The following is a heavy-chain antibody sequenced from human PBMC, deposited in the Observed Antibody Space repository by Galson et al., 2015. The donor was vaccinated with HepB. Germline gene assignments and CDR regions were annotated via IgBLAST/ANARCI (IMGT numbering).Heavy chain of an antibody. V-gene: IGHV1-18*01. J-gene: IGHJ5*02. Sequence: SGAEVKKPGESMMISSKASGYTFASDGISGVRQATGQGLERMGWISAYNGNTNYAQKLQSRVTMTTDTSTSTAYMELSSLRYDDTAVYYCAGLRAAAGTNWFDPWGQGTLVTVSS. D-gene: IGHD6-13*01. CDR3: AGLRAAAGTNWFDP. CDR2: ISAYNGNT. CDR1: GYTFASDG.